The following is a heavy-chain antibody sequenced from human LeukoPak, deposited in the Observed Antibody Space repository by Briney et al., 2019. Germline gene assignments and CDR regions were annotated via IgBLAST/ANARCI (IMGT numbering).Heavy chain of an antibody. CDR2: IYTSGST. V-gene: IGHV4-61*02. CDR3: ARDPRGVGARPYDAFDI. CDR1: GGSISSGGYY. J-gene: IGHJ3*02. Sequence: SETLSLTCTVSGGSISSGGYYWSWIRQPAGKGLEWIGRIYTSGSTNYNPSLKSRVTMSVDTSKNQFSLKLSSVTAADTAVYYCARDPRGVGARPYDAFDIWGQGTMVTVSS. D-gene: IGHD1-26*01.